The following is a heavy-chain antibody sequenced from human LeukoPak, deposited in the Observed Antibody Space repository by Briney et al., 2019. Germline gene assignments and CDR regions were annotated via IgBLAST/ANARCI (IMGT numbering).Heavy chain of an antibody. CDR2: IYYSGST. J-gene: IGHJ5*02. CDR1: GGSISSYY. V-gene: IGHV4-59*01. D-gene: IGHD6-13*01. CDR3: ARDHSSSWYGGAWFDP. Sequence: SETLSLTCTVSGGSISSYYWSWTRQPPGKGLEWIGYIYYSGSTNYNPSLKSRVTISVDTSKNQFSLKLSSVTAADTAVYYCARDHSSSWYGGAWFDPWGQGTLVTVSS.